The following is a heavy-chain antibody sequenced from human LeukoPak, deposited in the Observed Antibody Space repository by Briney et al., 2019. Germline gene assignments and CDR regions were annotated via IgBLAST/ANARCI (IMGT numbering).Heavy chain of an antibody. J-gene: IGHJ4*02. V-gene: IGHV3-23*01. CDR3: AKDRAASYYGSGSYSSDY. CDR1: GFPFSSCA. CDR2: LSGSGGST. Sequence: GGSLRLSCAASGFPFSSCAMSWVRQAPGKGLEWVSTLSGSGGSTYYADSVKGRFTISRDNSKNTLYLQMNSLRAEDTAVYYCAKDRAASYYGSGSYSSDYWGQGTLVT. D-gene: IGHD3-10*01.